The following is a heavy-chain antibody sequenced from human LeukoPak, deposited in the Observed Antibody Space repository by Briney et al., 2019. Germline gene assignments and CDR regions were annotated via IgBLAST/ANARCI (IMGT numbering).Heavy chain of an antibody. CDR2: IHNDGTTT. J-gene: IGHJ3*02. V-gene: IGHV3-74*01. Sequence: GGSLRLSCAASGFIFTSYWIHWVRQAPGKGLVWVSRIHNDGTTTGYADSVKGRFAISRDNAKNTVYLQMNSLRAEDTAVYYCANAYYYDSSGYFIWGQGTMVTVSS. CDR3: ANAYYYDSSGYFI. CDR1: GFIFTSYW. D-gene: IGHD3-22*01.